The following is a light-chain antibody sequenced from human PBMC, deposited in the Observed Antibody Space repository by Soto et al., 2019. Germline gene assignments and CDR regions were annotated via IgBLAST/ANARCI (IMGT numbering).Light chain of an antibody. CDR3: CSYASTGTYV. V-gene: IGLV2-23*01. Sequence: QSALTQPASVSGSPGQSIAISCTGTSSDVGNYNLVSWYQQHSGKAPKLLIYEGTKRPSGVSDRFSGSKSGNTASLTIYGRQAEDEADYYCCSYASTGTYVFGTGTKLTVL. J-gene: IGLJ1*01. CDR2: EGT. CDR1: SSDVGNYNL.